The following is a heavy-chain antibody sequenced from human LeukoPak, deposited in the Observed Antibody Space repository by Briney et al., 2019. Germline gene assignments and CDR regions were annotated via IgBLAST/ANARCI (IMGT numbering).Heavy chain of an antibody. V-gene: IGHV3-21*01. CDR1: GFTFSSYS. Sequence: KPGGSLRLSCAASGFTFSSYSMNWVRQAPGKGLEWVSSISSSSSYIYYADSVKGRFTISRDNAKNSLYLQMNSLRAEDTAVYYCARALGGSTGAFDIWGQGTMVTVS. CDR2: ISSSSSYI. D-gene: IGHD3-16*01. CDR3: ARALGGSTGAFDI. J-gene: IGHJ3*02.